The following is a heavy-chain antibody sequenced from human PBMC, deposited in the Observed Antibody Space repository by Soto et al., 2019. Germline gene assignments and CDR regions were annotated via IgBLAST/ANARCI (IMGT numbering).Heavy chain of an antibody. J-gene: IGHJ5*02. CDR1: GGSISSSNG. V-gene: IGHV4-4*02. CDR2: IYHSGST. CDR3: ARDYMVRGVMRWFDP. D-gene: IGHD3-10*01. Sequence: PSETLSLTCAVSGGSISSSNGWSWVRQPPGKGLEWIGEIYHSGSTNYNPSLKSRVTISVDKSKNQFSLKLSSVTAAGSAVYYCARDYMVRGVMRWFDPWGQGTLVTVSS.